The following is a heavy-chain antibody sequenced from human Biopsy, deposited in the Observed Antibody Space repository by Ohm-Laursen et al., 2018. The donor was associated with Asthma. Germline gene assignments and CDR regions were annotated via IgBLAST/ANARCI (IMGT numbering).Heavy chain of an antibody. CDR1: GASIKTDDHY. V-gene: IGHV4-30-4*02. J-gene: IGHJ5*02. CDR2: IHYSGST. Sequence: SDTLSLTCTVSGASIKTDDHYWSWLRQPPGKGLEWFGFIHYSGSTSYNPFLKGGVTISVDTSKNQFSLKLSSVTAADTAVYYCARASVAASSNWFDPWGQGTLVTVSS. CDR3: ARASVAASSNWFDP. D-gene: IGHD6-19*01.